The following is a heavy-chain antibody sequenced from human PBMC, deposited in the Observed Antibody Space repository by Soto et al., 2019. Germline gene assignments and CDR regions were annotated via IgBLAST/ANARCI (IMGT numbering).Heavy chain of an antibody. CDR3: ASYSGYDYYFDY. CDR2: IYYSGST. V-gene: IGHV4-39*07. J-gene: IGHJ4*02. D-gene: IGHD5-12*01. CDR1: GGSSSSTTYS. Sequence: SETLSLTCTVSGGSSSSTTYSWGWIRQPPGKGLEWIGTIYYSGSTNYNPSLKSRVTISVDTSKNQFSLKLSSVTAADTAVYYCASYSGYDYYFDYWGQGTLVTVSS.